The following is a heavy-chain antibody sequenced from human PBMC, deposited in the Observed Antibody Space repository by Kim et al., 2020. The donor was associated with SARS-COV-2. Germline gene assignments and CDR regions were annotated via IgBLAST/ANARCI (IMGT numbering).Heavy chain of an antibody. CDR2: INSDGSTT. CDR3: AKQKYRSYGMDL. Sequence: GGSLRLSCAASEFTFSNSWMHWVRQAPGKGLVWVARINSDGSTTNYADSVKGRFAVSRDNAKNTLYLQMHSLRAEDTAVYYCAKQKYRSYGMDLWSQGTT. J-gene: IGHJ6*02. CDR1: EFTFSNSW. V-gene: IGHV3-74*01. D-gene: IGHD6-6*01.